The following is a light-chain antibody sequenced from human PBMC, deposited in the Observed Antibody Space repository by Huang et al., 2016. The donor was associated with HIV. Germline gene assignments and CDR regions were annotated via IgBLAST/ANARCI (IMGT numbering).Light chain of an antibody. CDR2: AAS. Sequence: DIQMTQSPSSLSASVGDRVTITCRASQSISSYLNWYQQKPGKAPKLLIYAASSLQSGVPSRFSGSGSGTDFTLTVSNLQPEDFAAYYCQQSYSTPLTFGRGTEVEIK. J-gene: IGKJ4*01. CDR3: QQSYSTPLT. CDR1: QSISSY. V-gene: IGKV1-39*01.